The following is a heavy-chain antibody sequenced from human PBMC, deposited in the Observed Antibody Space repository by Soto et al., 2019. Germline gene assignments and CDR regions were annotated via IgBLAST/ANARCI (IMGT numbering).Heavy chain of an antibody. J-gene: IGHJ4*02. CDR2: INPSGGST. V-gene: IGHV1-46*03. CDR1: GYTFTSYY. D-gene: IGHD1-26*01. CDR3: ARGELGTYFDY. Sequence: QVQLVQSGAEVKKPGASVKVSCKASGYTFTSYYMHWVRQAPGQGLEWMGIINPSGGSTSYAQKFQGRVTLTRDTSTSTVYMELSSLRSEDTDVYYCARGELGTYFDYWGQGTLVPVSS.